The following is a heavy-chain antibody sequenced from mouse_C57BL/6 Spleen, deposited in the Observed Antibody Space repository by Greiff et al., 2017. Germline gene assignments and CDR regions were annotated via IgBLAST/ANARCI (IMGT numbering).Heavy chain of an antibody. D-gene: IGHD4-1*01. Sequence: DVQLVESGGGLVKPGGSLKLSCAASGFTFSSYTMSWVRQTPEKRLEWVATISGGGGNTYYPDSVKGRFTISRDNAKNTLYLQMSSLRSEDTALYYCARGRWDYFDYWGQGTTLTVSS. CDR2: ISGGGGNT. J-gene: IGHJ2*01. CDR1: GFTFSSYT. V-gene: IGHV5-9*01. CDR3: ARGRWDYFDY.